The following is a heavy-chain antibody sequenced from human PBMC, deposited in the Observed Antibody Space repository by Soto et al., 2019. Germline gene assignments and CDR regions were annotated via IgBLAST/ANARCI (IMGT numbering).Heavy chain of an antibody. CDR1: GFTFTSSA. D-gene: IGHD5-12*01. CDR2: IVVGSGNT. J-gene: IGHJ4*02. CDR3: AADSRSRGGYDY. V-gene: IGHV1-58*02. Sequence: ASVKVSCKASGFTFTSSAMQWVRQARGQRLEWIGWIVVGSGNTNYEQKFQERVTITRDMSTSTAYMELSSLRSEDTAVYYCAADSRSRGGYDYWGQGTLVTVSS.